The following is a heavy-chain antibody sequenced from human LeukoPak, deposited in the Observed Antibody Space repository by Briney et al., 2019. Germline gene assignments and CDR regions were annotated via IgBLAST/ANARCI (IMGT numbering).Heavy chain of an antibody. CDR2: IYHSGST. CDR3: ARLTYSSSWYFDY. J-gene: IGHJ4*02. CDR1: GGSISSSNW. Sequence: PSGTLSLTCAVSGGSISSSNWWSWVRLPPGKGLEWIGEIYHSGSTNYNPSLKSRVTISVDKSKNQFSLKLSSVTAADTAVYYCARLTYSSSWYFDYWGQGTLVTVSS. D-gene: IGHD6-13*01. V-gene: IGHV4-4*02.